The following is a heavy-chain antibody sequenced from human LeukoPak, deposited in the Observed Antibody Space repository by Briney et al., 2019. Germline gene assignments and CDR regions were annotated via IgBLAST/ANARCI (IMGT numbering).Heavy chain of an antibody. CDR1: GFTFSSHS. CDR2: ISTSSSYI. J-gene: IGHJ4*02. V-gene: IGHV3-21*04. CDR3: AKDRNPYYYGSGSYGYFDY. D-gene: IGHD3-10*01. Sequence: PGGSLRLSCAASGFTFSSHSMNWVRQAPGKGLEWVSCISTSSSYIYYADSVKGRFTISRDNAKNSLYLQMNSLRAEDMALYYCAKDRNPYYYGSGSYGYFDYWGQGTLVTVSS.